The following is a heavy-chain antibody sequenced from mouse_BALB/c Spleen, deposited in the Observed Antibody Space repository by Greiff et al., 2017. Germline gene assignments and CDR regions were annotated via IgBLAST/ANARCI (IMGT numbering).Heavy chain of an antibody. CDR1: GYTFTDYE. V-gene: IGHV1-15*01. CDR2: IDPETGGT. J-gene: IGHJ2*01. Sequence: QVQLQQSGAELVRPGASVTLSCKASGYTFTDYEMHWVKQTPVHGLEWIGAIDPETGGTAYNQKFKGKATLTADKSSSTAYMELRSLTSEDSAVYYCTRVPSYGSSSPYFDDWGQGTTLTVSS. CDR3: TRVPSYGSSSPYFDD. D-gene: IGHD1-1*01.